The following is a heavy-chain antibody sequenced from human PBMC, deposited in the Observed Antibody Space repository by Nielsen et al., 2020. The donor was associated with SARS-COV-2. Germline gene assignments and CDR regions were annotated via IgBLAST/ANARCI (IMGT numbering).Heavy chain of an antibody. J-gene: IGHJ4*02. D-gene: IGHD4-17*01. CDR2: ISYDGTE. CDR1: GFTFSNHA. Sequence: GESLKISCAASGFTFSNHAMHWVRQAPGKGLDWMTIISYDGTEHYADSVKGRFTISRDNSKNTLYLQMNSLRAEDTAVYYCARDLAYGDYADYWGQGTLVTVSS. V-gene: IGHV3-30*04. CDR3: ARDLAYGDYADY.